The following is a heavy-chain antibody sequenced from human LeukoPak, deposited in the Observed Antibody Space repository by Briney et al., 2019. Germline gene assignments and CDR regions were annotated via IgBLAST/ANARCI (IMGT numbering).Heavy chain of an antibody. J-gene: IGHJ4*02. D-gene: IGHD2-15*01. CDR1: AFTFSTYE. V-gene: IGHV3-48*03. CDR3: ARLGYCSSGSCYTLDS. CDR2: INSSGHTM. Sequence: GALRLSCAASAFTFSTYEMNWVRRAPGKGGEWVSYINSSGHTMFYSDSVKGRFNISRDNTRNSLFLQMNSLRAEDTAVYYCARLGYCSSGSCYTLDSWGQGTLVTVSS.